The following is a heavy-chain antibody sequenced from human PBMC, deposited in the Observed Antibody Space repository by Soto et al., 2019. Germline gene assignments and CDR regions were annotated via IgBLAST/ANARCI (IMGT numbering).Heavy chain of an antibody. J-gene: IGHJ6*02. CDR1: GYSFSDYF. CDR2: INPKTAAT. D-gene: IGHD1-26*01. V-gene: IGHV1-2*02. CDR3: ARIKWGLNYYNGMDV. Sequence: ASVKVSCKPSGYSFSDYFIQWVRQAPEQGLEWVAWINPKTAATNYAKKFQGRVSLTWDTSSTTAYMELTRLRPDDTAVYYCARIKWGLNYYNGMDVWGQGTTVTVSS.